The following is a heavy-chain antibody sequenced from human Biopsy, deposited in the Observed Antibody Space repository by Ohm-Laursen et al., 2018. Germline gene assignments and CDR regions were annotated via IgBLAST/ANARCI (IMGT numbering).Heavy chain of an antibody. V-gene: IGHV4-59*07. Sequence: SDTLSLTCSVSGGSIRNYYCAWIRQSPGKGLEWIGYIYHTGSANYNPSLRSRVTLSLDTSKNQFSLRLTSVTAADTAVYYCASHDSSGWWFFDNWGQGTLVTVS. J-gene: IGHJ4*02. CDR3: ASHDSSGWWFFDN. CDR1: GGSIRNYY. D-gene: IGHD6-19*01. CDR2: IYHTGSA.